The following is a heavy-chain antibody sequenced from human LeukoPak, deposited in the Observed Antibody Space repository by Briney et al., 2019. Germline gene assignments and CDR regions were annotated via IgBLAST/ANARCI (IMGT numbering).Heavy chain of an antibody. CDR3: AKDSSSWPARGDYFDY. D-gene: IGHD6-13*01. V-gene: IGHV1-2*02. J-gene: IGHJ4*02. Sequence: EASVKVSCKASGYTFTGYYTHWVRQAPGQGLEWMGWTNPNSGGTNYAQKFQGRVTMTRDTSISTAYMELSRLTSDDTAVYYCAKDSSSWPARGDYFDYWGQGTLVTVSS. CDR1: GYTFTGYY. CDR2: TNPNSGGT.